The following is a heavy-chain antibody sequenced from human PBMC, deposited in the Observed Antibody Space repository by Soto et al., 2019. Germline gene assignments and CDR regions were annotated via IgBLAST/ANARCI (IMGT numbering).Heavy chain of an antibody. V-gene: IGHV4-34*01. CDR1: GGSFSGYY. J-gene: IGHJ4*02. Sequence: QVQLQQWGAGLLKPSETLSLTCAVYGGSFSGYYWSWIRQPPGKGLEWLGEINHSGSTNYNPSLKSRVTISVVTSKNQFSLKLSSVTAADTAVYYCARGACRPAYYFDYWGQGTLVTVSS. CDR2: INHSGST. CDR3: ARGACRPAYYFDY.